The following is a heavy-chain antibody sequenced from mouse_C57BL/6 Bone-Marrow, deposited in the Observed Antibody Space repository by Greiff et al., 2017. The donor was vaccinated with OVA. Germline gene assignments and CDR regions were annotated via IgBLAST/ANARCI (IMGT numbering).Heavy chain of an antibody. CDR3: TDYYYGSSF. CDR1: GYTFTDYD. V-gene: IGHV1-15*01. Sequence: QVQLQQSGAELVRPGASVTLSCQASGYTFTDYDMHWVKQTPVHGLEWIGAFDPETGGTAYNQKFKGKAILTADKSYSTAYMELRSLTSEDSAVYYCTDYYYGSSFWGQGTTLTFAS. CDR2: FDPETGGT. J-gene: IGHJ2*01. D-gene: IGHD1-1*01.